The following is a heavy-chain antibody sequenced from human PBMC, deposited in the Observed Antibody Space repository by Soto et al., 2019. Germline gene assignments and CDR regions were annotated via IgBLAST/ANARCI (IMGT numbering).Heavy chain of an antibody. J-gene: IGHJ2*01. D-gene: IGHD4-17*01. CDR3: ARPDFGDYWYFDL. V-gene: IGHV1-69*08. Sequence: QDQLVQSGAEVKKPGSSVKVSCKAVGGPFSSHTFSWVRQAPGQGLEWMGRIIPALGTTTYAQKFQGRVTITADESVTTVYMELNSLRTEDTAVYYCARPDFGDYWYFDLWGRGTLVTVSS. CDR2: IIPALGTT. CDR1: GGPFSSHT.